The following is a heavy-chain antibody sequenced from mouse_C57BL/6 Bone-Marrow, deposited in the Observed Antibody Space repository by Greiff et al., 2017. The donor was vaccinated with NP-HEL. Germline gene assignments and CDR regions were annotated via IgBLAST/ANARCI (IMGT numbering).Heavy chain of an antibody. CDR1: GYTFTSYW. CDR3: ARWAIYYYGSSSDY. V-gene: IGHV1-64*01. J-gene: IGHJ2*01. D-gene: IGHD1-1*01. CDR2: IHPNSGST. Sequence: QVQLQQSGAELVKPGASVKLSCKASGYTFTSYWMHWVKQRPGQGLEWIGMIHPNSGSTNYNEKFKSKATLTVDKSSSTAYMQLSSLTSEDSAVYYCARWAIYYYGSSSDYWGQGTTLTVSS.